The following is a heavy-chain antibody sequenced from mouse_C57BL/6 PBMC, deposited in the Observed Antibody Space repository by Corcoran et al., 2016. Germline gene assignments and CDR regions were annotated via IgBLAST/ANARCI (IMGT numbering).Heavy chain of an antibody. D-gene: IGHD1-1*01. CDR3: ASGSPYYYAMDY. Sequence: QIQLVQSGPELKKPGETVKISCKASGYTFTTYGMSWVKQAPGKGLKWMGWINTYSGVPTYADDFKGRFAFSLETSASTAYLQINNLKNEDTATDFCASGSPYYYAMDYWGQGTSVTVSS. CDR2: INTYSGVP. V-gene: IGHV9-3*01. CDR1: GYTFTTYG. J-gene: IGHJ4*01.